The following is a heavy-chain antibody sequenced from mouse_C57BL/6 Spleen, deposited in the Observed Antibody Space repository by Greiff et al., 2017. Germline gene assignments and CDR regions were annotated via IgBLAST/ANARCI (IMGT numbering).Heavy chain of an antibody. J-gene: IGHJ2*01. CDR3: ARTQDDYFDY. CDR2: IYPGSGST. CDR1: GYTFTSYW. Sequence: QVQLQQPWAELVKPGASVKMSCKASGYTFTSYWITWVKRRPGQGLEWIGDIYPGSGSTNYNEKFKSKATLTVDTSSSTAYMQLSSLTSEDSAVYYCARTQDDYFDYWGQGTTLTVSS. V-gene: IGHV1-55*01.